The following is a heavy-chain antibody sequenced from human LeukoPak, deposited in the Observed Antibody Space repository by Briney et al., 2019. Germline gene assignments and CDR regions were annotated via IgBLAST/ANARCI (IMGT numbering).Heavy chain of an antibody. J-gene: IGHJ6*02. CDR2: ISYDGSNK. D-gene: IGHD2-2*02. CDR1: GLIFSSYG. Sequence: GGSLRLSCAASGLIFSSYGMHWVRQAPGKGLEWVAVISYDGSNKYYADSVKGRFTISRDNSKNTLYLQMNSLRAEDTAVYYCARDEVVPAAIPPGMDVWGQGTTVTVSS. CDR3: ARDEVVPAAIPPGMDV. V-gene: IGHV3-30*03.